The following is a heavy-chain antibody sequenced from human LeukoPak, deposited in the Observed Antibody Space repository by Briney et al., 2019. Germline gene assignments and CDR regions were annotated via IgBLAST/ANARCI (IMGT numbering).Heavy chain of an antibody. Sequence: SETLSLTCTVSGGSISSYYWSWIRQPPGKGLEWIGYIYYSGSTNYNPSLKSRVTISVDTSKNQFSLKLSSMTAADTAVYYCARGTYCSGGSCYVNWFDPWGQGTLVTVSS. CDR2: IYYSGST. J-gene: IGHJ5*02. D-gene: IGHD2-15*01. CDR1: GGSISSYY. CDR3: ARGTYCSGGSCYVNWFDP. V-gene: IGHV4-59*01.